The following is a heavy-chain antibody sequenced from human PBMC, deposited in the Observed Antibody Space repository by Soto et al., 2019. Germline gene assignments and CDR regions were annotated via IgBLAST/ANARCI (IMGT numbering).Heavy chain of an antibody. V-gene: IGHV5-51*01. CDR3: ARGSGYGSRTSCYYYYYGMDV. CDR1: GYSFTSYW. CDR2: IYPGDSDT. Sequence: GESLKISCKGSGYSFTSYWLGWVRQMPGKGLEWMGSIYPGDSDTRYSPSVQGQVTISADKSSSTAYLQWSSLKASDTAMYYCARGSGYGSRTSCYYYYYGMDVWGQGTTVTVSS. D-gene: IGHD2-2*01. J-gene: IGHJ6*02.